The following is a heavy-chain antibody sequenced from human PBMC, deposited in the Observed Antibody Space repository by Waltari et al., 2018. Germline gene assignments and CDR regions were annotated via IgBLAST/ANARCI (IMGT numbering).Heavy chain of an antibody. CDR3: ARHQVGGRDFEY. D-gene: IGHD1-26*01. V-gene: IGHV4-38-2*01. CDR2: IHQSGST. J-gene: IGHJ4*02. CDR1: GYSISSGYY. Sequence: QVQLHESGPGLVKSSETLSLTCAVSGYSISSGYYWGWTRQPPGRGLEWIGTIHQSGSTDYNPSLKSRITISLDTSKNQLSLKLNSVTAADTAVYYCARHQVGGRDFEYWGQGTLVTVSS.